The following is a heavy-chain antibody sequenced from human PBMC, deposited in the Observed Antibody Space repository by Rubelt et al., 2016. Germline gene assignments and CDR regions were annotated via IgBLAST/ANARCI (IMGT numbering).Heavy chain of an antibody. J-gene: IGHJ4*02. CDR2: ISGSGGST. V-gene: IGHV3-23*04. D-gene: IGHD1-14*01. CDR3: ARYTGKGPPSVLPFDS. Sequence: EVQLVESGGGLVQPGGSLRLSCGASGFTFSSYAMSWVRQAPGKGLEWVSSISGSGGSTYYPDSVKGRFTISRDNSKNTLALQMNSLRAEETAVYYCARYTGKGPPSVLPFDSWGQGTLVTVSS. CDR1: GFTFSSYA.